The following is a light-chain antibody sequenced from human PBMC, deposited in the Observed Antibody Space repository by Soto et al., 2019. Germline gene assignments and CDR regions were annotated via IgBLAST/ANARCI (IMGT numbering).Light chain of an antibody. CDR3: QHYNAFPWP. J-gene: IGKJ1*01. CDR2: GAS. Sequence: DIQMTQSTSTLSASVGDRVTITCRASQSIRNWLAWYQDKPGKAPKLLIYGASSLESGVPSRFSGSGSGTEFTLTIGGLHPDDFATYYCQHYNAFPWPFGQGTKVEIK. V-gene: IGKV1-5*01. CDR1: QSIRNW.